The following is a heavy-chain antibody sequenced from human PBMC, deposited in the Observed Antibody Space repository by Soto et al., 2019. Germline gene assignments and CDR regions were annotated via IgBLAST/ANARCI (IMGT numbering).Heavy chain of an antibody. J-gene: IGHJ4*02. CDR1: GGSITSGNSYS. CDR2: ISHTGST. Sequence: SETLSLTCAVSGGSITSGNSYSWSWIRQPPGKGLEWIGSISHTGSTSYNPSLKSRVTISVETSKNQFSLKLSSVTAADTAVYYCARGGSYDILTGYPYQLEFDYWGQGTLVTVSS. V-gene: IGHV4-30-2*01. D-gene: IGHD3-9*01. CDR3: ARGGSYDILTGYPYQLEFDY.